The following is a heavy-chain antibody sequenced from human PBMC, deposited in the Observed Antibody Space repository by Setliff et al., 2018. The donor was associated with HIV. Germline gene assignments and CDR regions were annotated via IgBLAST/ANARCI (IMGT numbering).Heavy chain of an antibody. CDR2: ISTSGRT. CDR3: ARGRGSSSSWPIDY. V-gene: IGHV4-61*02. CDR1: GGSISSGSYY. J-gene: IGHJ4*02. Sequence: LSLTCSVSGGSISSGSYYWTWIRQPAGKGLEWLGRISTSGRTNYNPSLKSRVTMSVDTSKNQFSLKLSSVTAADTAVYFCARGRGSSSSWPIDYWGQGTLVTVSS. D-gene: IGHD6-13*01.